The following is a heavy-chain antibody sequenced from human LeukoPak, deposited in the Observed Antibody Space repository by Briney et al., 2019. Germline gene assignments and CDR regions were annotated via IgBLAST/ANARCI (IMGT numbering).Heavy chain of an antibody. CDR1: GGSISSHN. D-gene: IGHD3-22*01. Sequence: PSETLSLTCTVSGGSISSHNWNWIRQPPGKGLEWIGDIYNSGSPNYNPSLKSRVTISVDTSKNQSSLKLSSVTAADTAEYYCARVDSSGYYTFFDYWGQGTLVTVSS. CDR2: IYNSGSP. CDR3: ARVDSSGYYTFFDY. J-gene: IGHJ4*02. V-gene: IGHV4-59*11.